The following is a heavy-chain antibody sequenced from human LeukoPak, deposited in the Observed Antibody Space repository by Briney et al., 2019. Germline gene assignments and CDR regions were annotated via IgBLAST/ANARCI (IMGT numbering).Heavy chain of an antibody. J-gene: IGHJ6*03. D-gene: IGHD3-10*01. Sequence: GGSLRLSCAASGFTFSSYAMNWVRQAPGKGLEWVAGISSGDRTFHAESVKGRFTISRDKSKDTLYLQMNSLKTEDTAVYYCTTKAMVRGVITYYYYYMDVWGKGTTVTVSS. CDR1: GFTFSSYA. CDR2: ISSGDRT. CDR3: TTKAMVRGVITYYYYYMDV. V-gene: IGHV3-23*01.